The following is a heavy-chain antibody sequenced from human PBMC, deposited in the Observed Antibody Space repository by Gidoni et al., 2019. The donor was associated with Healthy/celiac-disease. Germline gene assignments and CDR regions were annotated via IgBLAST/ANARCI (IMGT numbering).Heavy chain of an antibody. CDR2: IYYSGST. CDR3: ARMTVTTDIDY. J-gene: IGHJ4*02. D-gene: IGHD4-17*01. Sequence: QLQLQESGPGLVKPSETLSLTCTVSVGSISSSSYYWGWIRQPPGKGLEWIGSIYYSGSTYYNPSLKSRVTISVDTSKNQFSLKLSSVTAADTAVYYCARMTVTTDIDYWGQGTLVTVSS. V-gene: IGHV4-39*01. CDR1: VGSISSSSYY.